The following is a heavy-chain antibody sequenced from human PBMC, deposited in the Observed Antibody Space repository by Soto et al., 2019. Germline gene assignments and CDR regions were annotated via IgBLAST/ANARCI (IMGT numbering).Heavy chain of an antibody. J-gene: IGHJ6*02. V-gene: IGHV1-69*01. CDR3: ARNPEEVWSGYKHRYGMDV. CDR2: IIPIFGTA. D-gene: IGHD3-3*01. CDR1: GGTFSSYA. Sequence: QVQLVQSGAEVKKPGSSVKVSCKASGGTFSSYAISWVRQAPGQGLEWMGGIIPIFGTANYAQKFQGRVTITADESTSTAYMELSSLRSEDTAVYYCARNPEEVWSGYKHRYGMDVWGQGTTVTDAS.